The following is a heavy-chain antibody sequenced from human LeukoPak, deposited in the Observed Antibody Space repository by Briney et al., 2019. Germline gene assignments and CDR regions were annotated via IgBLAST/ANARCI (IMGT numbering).Heavy chain of an antibody. Sequence: ASVKVSCKASGGTFSIYAISWVRQAPGQGLEWMGGIIPIFGSANYAQKFQGRVTITADESTSTAYMELSSLRSEDTAVYYCARKEGRGYSFDPWGQGTLVTVSS. CDR2: IIPIFGSA. V-gene: IGHV1-69*13. CDR1: GGTFSIYA. J-gene: IGHJ5*02. D-gene: IGHD5-18*01. CDR3: ARKEGRGYSFDP.